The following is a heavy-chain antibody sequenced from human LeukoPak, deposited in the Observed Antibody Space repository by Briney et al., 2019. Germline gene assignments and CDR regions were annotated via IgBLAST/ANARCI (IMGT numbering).Heavy chain of an antibody. V-gene: IGHV3-23*01. Sequence: GGSLRLSCAASGFTFSSYGMSWVRQAPGKGLEWVSAISGSGGSTYYADSVKGRFTISRDNFKNTLYLQMNSLRAEDTAVYYCAKGPTYYYDSSGYFDYWGQGTLVTVSS. CDR3: AKGPTYYYDSSGYFDY. CDR1: GFTFSSYG. J-gene: IGHJ4*02. D-gene: IGHD3-22*01. CDR2: ISGSGGST.